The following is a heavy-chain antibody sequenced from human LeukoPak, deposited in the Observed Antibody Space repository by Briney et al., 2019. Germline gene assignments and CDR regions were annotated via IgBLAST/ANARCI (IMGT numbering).Heavy chain of an antibody. D-gene: IGHD2-21*02. V-gene: IGHV4-38-2*02. CDR1: GYSISSGYY. J-gene: IGHJ5*02. CDR3: ARYCGGDCCAFDP. CDR2: IYHSGST. Sequence: SETLSLTCTASGYSISSGYYWGWIRPPPGKGLEWIGSIYHSGSTYYNPSLKSRVTISVDTSKNQFSLKLSSVTAADTAVYYCARYCGGDCCAFDPWGQGTLVTVSS.